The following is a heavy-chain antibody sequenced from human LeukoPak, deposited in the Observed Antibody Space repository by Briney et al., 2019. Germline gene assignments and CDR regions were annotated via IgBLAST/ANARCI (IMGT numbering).Heavy chain of an antibody. J-gene: IGHJ5*02. CDR3: ARVDSSGYYSEGWFDP. CDR1: GYTLTELS. CDR2: FDPEDGET. D-gene: IGHD3-22*01. Sequence: ASVKVSCKVSGYTLTELSMHWVRQAPGKGLEWMGGFDPEDGETIYAQKFQGRITMTEDTSTDTAYMELRSLRSDDTAVYYCARVDSSGYYSEGWFDPWGQGTRVTVSS. V-gene: IGHV1-24*01.